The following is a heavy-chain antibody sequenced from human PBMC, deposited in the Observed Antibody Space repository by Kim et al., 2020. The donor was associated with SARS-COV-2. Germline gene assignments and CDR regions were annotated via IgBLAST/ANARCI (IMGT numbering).Heavy chain of an antibody. V-gene: IGHV4-39*02. CDR1: GGSISSSSYY. CDR3: ARMLAYCGGDCYSHFDY. CDR2: IYYSGST. Sequence: SETLSLTCTVSGGSISSSSYYWGWIRQPPGKGREWIGRIYYSGSTYYNPSLKSRVTIYGATSKNHFSLKLGSVTAADTAVYYCARMLAYCGGDCYSHFDYWGQGTPVPVSS. D-gene: IGHD2-21*02. J-gene: IGHJ4*02.